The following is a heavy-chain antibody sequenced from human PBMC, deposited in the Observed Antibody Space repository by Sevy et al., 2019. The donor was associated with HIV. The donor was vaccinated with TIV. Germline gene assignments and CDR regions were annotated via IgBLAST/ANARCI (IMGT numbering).Heavy chain of an antibody. CDR2: ISWNSGSI. Sequence: GGSLRLSCAASGFTFDDYAMHWVRQAPGKGLEWVSGISWNSGSIGYADSVKGRFTISRDNAKNSLYLQMNSLRAEDTALYYCGKDRGRGNYYYYYGMDVWGQGTTVTVSS. CDR1: GFTFDDYA. CDR3: GKDRGRGNYYYYYGMDV. J-gene: IGHJ6*02. D-gene: IGHD6-13*01. V-gene: IGHV3-9*01.